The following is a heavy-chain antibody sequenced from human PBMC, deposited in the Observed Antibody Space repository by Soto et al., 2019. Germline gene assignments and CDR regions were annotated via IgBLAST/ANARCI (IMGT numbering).Heavy chain of an antibody. D-gene: IGHD1-26*01. J-gene: IGHJ6*02. V-gene: IGHV3-23*01. CDR2: IIDSGAST. Sequence: GGSLRLSCAAPVFTFSSCAMGWVRQAPGKGLEWVSDIIDSGASTYYADAVKGRFTISRDNSKSTLFLQMNSLRAEDTAVYYCGKGRSYYYYYGVDVWGQGTTVTVSS. CDR3: GKGRSYYYYYGVDV. CDR1: VFTFSSCA.